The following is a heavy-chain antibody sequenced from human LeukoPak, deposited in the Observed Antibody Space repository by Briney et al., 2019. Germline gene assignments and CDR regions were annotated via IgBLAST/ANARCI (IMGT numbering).Heavy chain of an antibody. CDR3: AKVRSNYHWFAP. CDR2: ISSSGNTK. J-gene: IGHJ5*02. CDR1: GFTFSSYE. D-gene: IGHD1-26*01. V-gene: IGHV3-48*03. Sequence: PGGSLRLSCAASGFTFSSYEVNWVRQAPGKGLEWVSYISSSGNTKHYADSVKGRFTISRDNAENSLYLQMNSLRAEDTALYYCAKVRSNYHWFAPWGQATLVTVSS.